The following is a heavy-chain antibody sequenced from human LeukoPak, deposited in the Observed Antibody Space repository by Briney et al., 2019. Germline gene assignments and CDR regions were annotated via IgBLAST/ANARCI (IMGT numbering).Heavy chain of an antibody. CDR3: ANDLACGGDCYSDYFDY. CDR1: GFTFSSYG. V-gene: IGHV3-30*18. CDR2: ISYDGSNK. J-gene: IGHJ4*02. D-gene: IGHD2-21*02. Sequence: GGSLRLSCAASGFTFSSYGMHWVRQAPGKGLEWVAVISYDGSNKYYADSVKGRFTISRDNSKNTLYLQMNSLRAEDTAVYYCANDLACGGDCYSDYFDYWGQGTLVTVSS.